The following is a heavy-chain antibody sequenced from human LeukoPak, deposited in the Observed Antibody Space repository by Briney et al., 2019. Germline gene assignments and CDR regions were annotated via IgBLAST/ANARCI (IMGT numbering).Heavy chain of an antibody. J-gene: IGHJ4*02. D-gene: IGHD1-20*01. V-gene: IGHV1-69*01. CDR2: IIPIFGTA. Sequence: SVKVSYKASGGTFSSYAISWVRQAPGQGLEWMGGIIPIFGTANYAQKFQGRVTITADESTSTAYMELSSLRSEDTAVYYCARFLYNWNPPHFDYWGQGTLVTVSS. CDR3: ARFLYNWNPPHFDY. CDR1: GGTFSSYA.